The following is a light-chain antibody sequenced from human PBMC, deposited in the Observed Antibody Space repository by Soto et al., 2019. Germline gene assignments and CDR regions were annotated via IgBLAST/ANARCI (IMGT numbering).Light chain of an antibody. CDR1: SSDVGGYNY. CDR3: SSYTGSSTLFYV. Sequence: QSVLTQPASVSGSPGQSITISCTGTSSDVGGYNYVSWYQQHPGKAPKLLIYDVSDRPSGVSDRFSGSKSGITASLTISGLQAEDGADYYCSSYTGSSTLFYVFGAGTKVTVL. CDR2: DVS. V-gene: IGLV2-14*01. J-gene: IGLJ1*01.